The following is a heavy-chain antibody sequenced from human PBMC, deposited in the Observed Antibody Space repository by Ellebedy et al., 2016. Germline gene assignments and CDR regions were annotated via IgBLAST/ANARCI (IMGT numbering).Heavy chain of an antibody. J-gene: IGHJ4*02. CDR2: IRSGGTDT. CDR3: VVRLPMII. Sequence: GGSLRLSCAASGFTFRTYSMNWVRQAPGKGLEWVSSIRSGGTDTDYADSVRGRFTISRDNSKNTLYVQMNSLRAEDTAIYYCVVRLPMIIWGQGTLVTVSS. CDR1: GFTFRTYS. D-gene: IGHD3-22*01. V-gene: IGHV3-21*01.